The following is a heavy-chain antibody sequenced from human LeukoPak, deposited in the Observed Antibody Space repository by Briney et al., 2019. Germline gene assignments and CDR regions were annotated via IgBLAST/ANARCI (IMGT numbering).Heavy chain of an antibody. D-gene: IGHD2-15*01. J-gene: IGHJ4*02. CDR1: GYTFTSYD. CDR3: ARGCRQKGLYCY. V-gene: IGHV1-8*01. Sequence: GASVKVSCKASGYTFTSYDINWVRQATGQGLEWMGWMNPNSGNTGYAQKFQGRVTMTRNTSISTAYMELSSLRSEDTVVYYCARGCRQKGLYCYWGQGTLVTVSS. CDR2: MNPNSGNT.